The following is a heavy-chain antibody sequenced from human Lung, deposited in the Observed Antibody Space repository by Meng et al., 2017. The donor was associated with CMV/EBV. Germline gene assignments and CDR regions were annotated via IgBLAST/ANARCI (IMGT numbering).Heavy chain of an antibody. CDR2: IYYGGST. Sequence: SETLSLXCPVSGGSTSSYFWSWIRQLPGKGLEWIGYIYYGGSTNYNPSLKSRVTISVDTSKNQFSLKLSSVTAADTAVYYCARDLTREVAWGFDPWGQGTXVTVSS. V-gene: IGHV4-59*01. CDR1: GGSTSSYF. D-gene: IGHD7-27*01. J-gene: IGHJ5*02. CDR3: ARDLTREVAWGFDP.